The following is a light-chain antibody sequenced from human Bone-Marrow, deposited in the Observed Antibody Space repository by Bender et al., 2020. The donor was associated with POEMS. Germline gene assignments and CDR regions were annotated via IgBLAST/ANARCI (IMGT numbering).Light chain of an antibody. Sequence: QSVLTQPPSASGTPGQRVTISCSGTSNDVGVYNYVSWYQQLPGKAPKLIIYDVNNRPSGVSNRFSGSKSGNTASLTISGLRAEDEAYYYCCSYTGGTFLGVVFGTGTEVTVL. CDR2: DVN. J-gene: IGLJ1*01. V-gene: IGLV2-14*01. CDR3: CSYTGGTFLGVV. CDR1: SNDVGVYNY.